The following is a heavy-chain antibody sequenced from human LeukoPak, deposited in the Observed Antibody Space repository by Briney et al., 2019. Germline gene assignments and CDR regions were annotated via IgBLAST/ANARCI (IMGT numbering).Heavy chain of an antibody. J-gene: IGHJ4*02. CDR1: GFTFSAYS. CDR3: ASDLTIFGAAMGFDY. D-gene: IGHD3-3*01. V-gene: IGHV3-7*01. Sequence: PGGSLRLSCVVSGFTFSAYSMSWVRQAPGKGLEWVASISKDGIEKYYVDSVKGRFTIARDNAKDSLYLQMNSLSAEDTAVYYCASDLTIFGAAMGFDYWGQGSLVTVSS. CDR2: ISKDGIEK.